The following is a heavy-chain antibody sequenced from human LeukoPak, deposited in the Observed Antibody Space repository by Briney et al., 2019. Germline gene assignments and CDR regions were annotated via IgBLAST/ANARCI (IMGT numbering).Heavy chain of an antibody. CDR3: AKVAVAGRIYFDY. D-gene: IGHD6-19*01. J-gene: IGHJ4*02. CDR1: GFTFDDYA. V-gene: IGHV3-9*01. CDR2: ISWNSGSI. Sequence: AGGSLRLSCAASGFTFDDYAMHWVRQAPGKGLEWVSGISWNSGSIGYADSLKGRFTISRDNAKNSLYLQMNSLRAEDTALYYCAKVAVAGRIYFDYWGQGTLVTVSS.